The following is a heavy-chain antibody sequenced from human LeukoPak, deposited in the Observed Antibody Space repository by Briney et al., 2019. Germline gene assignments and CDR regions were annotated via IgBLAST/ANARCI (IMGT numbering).Heavy chain of an antibody. D-gene: IGHD3-22*01. Sequence: SETLSLTCTVSGGSISGYYWSWIRQPPGKGLEWIGYIYYSGSTNYNPSLKSRVTISVDTSKNQFSLKLSSVTAADTAVYYCARATSKSGYYHYWGQGTLVTVSS. J-gene: IGHJ4*02. CDR1: GGSISGYY. V-gene: IGHV4-59*01. CDR2: IYYSGST. CDR3: ARATSKSGYYHY.